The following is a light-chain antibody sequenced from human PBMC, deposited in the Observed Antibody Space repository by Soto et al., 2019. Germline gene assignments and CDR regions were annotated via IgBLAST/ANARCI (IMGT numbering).Light chain of an antibody. V-gene: IGLV2-11*01. CDR2: DVS. CDR1: SSDVGGYNY. Sequence: QSVLTQPRSVSGSPGQSVTISCTGTSSDVGGYNYVSWYQQHPGKAPKLMIYDVSKRPSGVPDRFSGSKSGNTASLTISGLQAADDADYYFCSYAGSYFFGTGTNVTVL. CDR3: CSYAGSYF. J-gene: IGLJ1*01.